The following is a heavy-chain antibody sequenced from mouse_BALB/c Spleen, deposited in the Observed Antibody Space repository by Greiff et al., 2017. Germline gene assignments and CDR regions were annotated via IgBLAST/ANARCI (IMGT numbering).Heavy chain of an antibody. J-gene: IGHJ4*01. CDR1: GYSFTSYY. CDR2: IDPFNGGT. Sequence: EVQLQQSGPELMKPGASVKISCKASGYSFTSYYMHWVKQSHGKSLEWIGYIDPFNGGTSYNQKFKGKATLTVDKSSSTAYMHLSSLTSEDSAVYYCTRRDDGYPYAMDYWGQGTSVTVSS. V-gene: IGHV1S135*01. CDR3: TRRDDGYPYAMDY. D-gene: IGHD2-3*01.